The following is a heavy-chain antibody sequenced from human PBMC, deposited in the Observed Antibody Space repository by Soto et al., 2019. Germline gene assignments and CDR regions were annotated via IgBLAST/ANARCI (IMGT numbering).Heavy chain of an antibody. CDR3: ASPREGQWLVFDH. V-gene: IGHV3-30*19. CDR1: GFTFSDFG. D-gene: IGHD6-19*01. CDR2: ISKDGLDR. Sequence: QVQLVTSGGGVVRTEGSLRLSCVVSGFTFSDFGMNWVRQSPGEGLAWVASISKDGLDRYYSESVKGRFTISRDDSKNTVFLQMNSLKVEDTAAYFCASPREGQWLVFDHWGQRTLVTVSA. J-gene: IGHJ4*02.